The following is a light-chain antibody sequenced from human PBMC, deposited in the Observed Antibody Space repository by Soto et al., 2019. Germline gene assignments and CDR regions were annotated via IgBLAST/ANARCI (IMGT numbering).Light chain of an antibody. V-gene: IGLV2-8*01. J-gene: IGLJ1*01. CDR1: SSDFGGYNY. Sequence: QSVLTQPPSASGSPGQSVTISCTGTSSDFGGYNYVSWYQQHPGKVPKLMVYEVNKRPSGVPDRFAGSKSGNTASLTVSGLQAEDEADYYCTSYAGGNNVFGTGTKVTVL. CDR3: TSYAGGNNV. CDR2: EVN.